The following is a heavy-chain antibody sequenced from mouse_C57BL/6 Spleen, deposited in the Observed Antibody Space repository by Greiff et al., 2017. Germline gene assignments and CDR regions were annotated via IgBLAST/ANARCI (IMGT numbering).Heavy chain of an antibody. D-gene: IGHD3-2*02. CDR3: ARDRSSGYDYFDY. Sequence: EVKLMESGGGLVKPGGSLKLSCAASGFTFSSYAMSWVRQTPEKRLEWVATVSDGGSYTYYPDNVKGRFTISRDNAKNNLYLQMSHLKSEDTAMYYCARDRSSGYDYFDYWGQGTTLTVSS. J-gene: IGHJ2*01. CDR2: VSDGGSYT. V-gene: IGHV5-4*01. CDR1: GFTFSSYA.